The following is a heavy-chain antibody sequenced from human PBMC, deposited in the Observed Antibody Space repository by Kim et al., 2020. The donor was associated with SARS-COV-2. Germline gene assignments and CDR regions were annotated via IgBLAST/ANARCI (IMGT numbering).Heavy chain of an antibody. CDR2: IYYSGST. V-gene: IGHV4-39*01. CDR3: ARQGCSSISCYLFLFTSYYYMDV. CDR1: GGSISSSSYY. D-gene: IGHD2-2*01. J-gene: IGHJ6*03. Sequence: SETLSLTCTVSGGSISSSSYYWGWIRQPPGKGLEWIGSIYYSGSTYHNPSLKSRVTISVDTSKNQFSLKLSSVTAADTAVYYCARQGCSSISCYLFLFTSYYYMDVWGKGTTVTVSS.